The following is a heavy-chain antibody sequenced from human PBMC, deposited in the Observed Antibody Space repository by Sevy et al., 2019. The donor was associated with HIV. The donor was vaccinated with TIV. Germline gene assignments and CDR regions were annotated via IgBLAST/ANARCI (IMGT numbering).Heavy chain of an antibody. CDR1: GVSISGYY. D-gene: IGHD6-25*01. Sequence: PETLSLTCTVSGVSISGYYWSWIRQSPGKGLEWIGYIYYSGMTNYNPSLKSRVTISDDTSKNQFSLKLNSVTAADTAVYYCARAAAEYYYGMDVWGQRTKVTVSS. V-gene: IGHV4-59*01. J-gene: IGHJ6*02. CDR3: ARAAAEYYYGMDV. CDR2: IYYSGMT.